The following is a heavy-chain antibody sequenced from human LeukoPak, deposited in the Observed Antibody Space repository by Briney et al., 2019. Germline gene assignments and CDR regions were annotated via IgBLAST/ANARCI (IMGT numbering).Heavy chain of an antibody. CDR1: GFTVSSNY. CDR3: ARKSTYYYDSSGYYYDY. D-gene: IGHD3-22*01. CDR2: IYSGGST. Sequence: GGSLRLSCAASGFTVSSNYMSWVRQAPGKGLEWVSVIYSGGSTYYADSVKGRFTISRDNSKNPLYLQMNSLRAEDTGVYYCARKSTYYYDSSGYYYDYWGQGTLVTVSS. V-gene: IGHV3-53*01. J-gene: IGHJ4*02.